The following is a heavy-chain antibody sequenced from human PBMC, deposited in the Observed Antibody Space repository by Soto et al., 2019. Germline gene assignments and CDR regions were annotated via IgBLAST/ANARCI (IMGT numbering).Heavy chain of an antibody. Sequence: GESLKISCKGSGYSFTSYWIGWVRQMPGKGLEWMGIIYPGDSDTRYSPSFQGQVTISADKSISTAYLQWSSLKASDTAMYYCARFSSSRWYQSTRSASYYYYYGMDVWGQGTTVAVSS. CDR3: ARFSSSRWYQSTRSASYYYYYGMDV. CDR1: GYSFTSYW. CDR2: IYPGDSDT. J-gene: IGHJ6*02. V-gene: IGHV5-51*01. D-gene: IGHD6-13*01.